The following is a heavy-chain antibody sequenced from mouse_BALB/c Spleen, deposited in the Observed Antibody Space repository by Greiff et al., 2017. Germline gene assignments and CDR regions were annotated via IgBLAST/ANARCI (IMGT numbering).Heavy chain of an antibody. Sequence: QVQLKQSGPQLVRPGASVKISCKASGYSFTSYWMHWVKQRPGQGLEWIGMIDPSDSETRLNQKFKDKATLTVDKSSSTAYMQLSSPTSEDSAVYYCAVYYGSLYAMDYWGQGTSVTVSS. CDR3: AVYYGSLYAMDY. CDR2: IDPSDSET. J-gene: IGHJ4*01. V-gene: IGHV1S126*01. D-gene: IGHD1-2*01. CDR1: GYSFTSYW.